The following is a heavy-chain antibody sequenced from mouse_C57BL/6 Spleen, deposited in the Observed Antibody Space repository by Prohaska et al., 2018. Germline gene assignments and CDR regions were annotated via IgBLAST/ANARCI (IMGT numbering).Heavy chain of an antibody. J-gene: IGHJ4*01. CDR1: GYTFTSYW. CDR2: IDPSDSYT. V-gene: IGHV1-59*01. D-gene: IGHD1-1*01. Sequence: QVQLQQPGAELVRPGTSVKLSCKASGYTFTSYWMHWVKQRPGQGLEWIGVIDPSDSYTNYNQKFKGKATLTVDTSSSTAYMQLSSLTSEDSAVYYCARHGDYYGSSYVGAMDYWGQGTSVTVSS. CDR3: ARHGDYYGSSYVGAMDY.